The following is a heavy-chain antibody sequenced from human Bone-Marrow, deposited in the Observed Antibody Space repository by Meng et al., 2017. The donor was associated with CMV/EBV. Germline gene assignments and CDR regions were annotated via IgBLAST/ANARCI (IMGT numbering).Heavy chain of an antibody. D-gene: IGHD1-26*01. CDR3: AKGSGSYDWVLGY. V-gene: IGHV3-30*18. CDR1: GFIFSICG. CDR2: IAYNGSNE. Sequence: AASGFIFSICGMHWLSQAPGKGLEWVAVIAYNGSNEYYADSVKGRFTISRDNSKNTLYLQMNSLRVEDTAVYYCAKGSGSYDWVLGYWGQGTLVTVSS. J-gene: IGHJ4*02.